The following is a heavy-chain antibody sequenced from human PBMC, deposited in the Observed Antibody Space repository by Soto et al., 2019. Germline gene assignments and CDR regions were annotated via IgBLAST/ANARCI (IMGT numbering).Heavy chain of an antibody. V-gene: IGHV3-21*01. J-gene: IGHJ6*02. Sequence: GGSLRLSCAASGFTFSSYSMNWVRQAPGKGLEWVSSISSSSSYIYYADSVKGRFTISRDNAKNSLYLQMNSLRAEDTAVYYCARDGGLRGGYYGMDVWGQGTTVTVSS. CDR2: ISSSSSYI. CDR1: GFTFSSYS. CDR3: ARDGGLRGGYYGMDV. D-gene: IGHD4-17*01.